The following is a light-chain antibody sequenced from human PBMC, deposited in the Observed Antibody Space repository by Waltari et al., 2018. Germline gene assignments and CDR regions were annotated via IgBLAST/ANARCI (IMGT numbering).Light chain of an antibody. J-gene: IGLJ2*01. CDR3: AAWDDSLSGVV. CDR2: KNN. Sequence: QSVLTQPPPASGTPGQMVTIPCAGSSSNIASNHIYGYQQLPGTAPKLLIYKNNQRPSGVPDRFSGSKSGTSASRAISGLRSEDEADYSCAAWDDSLSGVVFGGGTKLTVL. V-gene: IGLV1-47*01. CDR1: SSNIASNH.